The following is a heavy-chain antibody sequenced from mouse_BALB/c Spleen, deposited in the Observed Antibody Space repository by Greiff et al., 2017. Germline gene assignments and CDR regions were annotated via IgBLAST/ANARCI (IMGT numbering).Heavy chain of an antibody. CDR3: VRDDYGPHYYAMDY. CDR2: IWTGGGT. Sequence: VKLMESGPGLVAPSQSLSITCTVSGFSLTSYDISWIRQPPGKGLEWLGVIWTGGGTNYNSAFMSRLSISKDNSKSQVFLKMNSLQTDDTAIYYCVRDDYGPHYYAMDYWGQGTSVTVSS. CDR1: GFSLTSYD. J-gene: IGHJ4*01. D-gene: IGHD1-1*01. V-gene: IGHV2-9-2*01.